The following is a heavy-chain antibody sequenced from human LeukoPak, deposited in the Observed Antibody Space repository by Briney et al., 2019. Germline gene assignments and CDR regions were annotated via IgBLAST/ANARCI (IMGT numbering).Heavy chain of an antibody. V-gene: IGHV4-4*07. J-gene: IGHJ6*02. CDR3: LGDQSITMVRGGIIPLDGMDV. Sequence: SGTLSLTCPVSGGSISSYFWSWIGQPAGRGVEWIGRIYTSGSSNYNPTLQSSVTMSVDPSKRQFSLQLSTVTAADTAVYYCLGDQSITMVRGGIIPLDGMDVWGQGTTVTVSS. CDR2: IYTSGSS. CDR1: GGSISSYF. D-gene: IGHD3-10*01.